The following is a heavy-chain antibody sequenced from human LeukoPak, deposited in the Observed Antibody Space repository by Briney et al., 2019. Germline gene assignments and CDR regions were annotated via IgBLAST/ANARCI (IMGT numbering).Heavy chain of an antibody. CDR2: ISGSGGST. V-gene: IGHV3-23*01. CDR1: GFTFSIYA. J-gene: IGHJ4*02. CDR3: AKVQGRGIQLWLRTKYYFDY. Sequence: GGSLRLSCAASGFTFSIYAMSWVRQAPGKGLEWVSAISGSGGSTYYADSVKGRFTISRDNSKNTLYLQMNSLRAEDTAVYYCAKVQGRGIQLWLRTKYYFDYWGQGTLVTVSS. D-gene: IGHD5-18*01.